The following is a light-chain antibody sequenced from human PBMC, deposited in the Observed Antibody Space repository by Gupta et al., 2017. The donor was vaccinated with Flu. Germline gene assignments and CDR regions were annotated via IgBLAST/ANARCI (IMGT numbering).Light chain of an antibody. Sequence: DIQMTQSPSTLSAFVGDRVTITCRASKSISNWLAWYQQKPGKVPKLLIYQASSLESGVPTRFSGSGSGTEFTLTISSLQHDDVATYYCQRYDSLWTFGQGTRVEIK. CDR3: QRYDSLWT. J-gene: IGKJ1*01. CDR1: KSISNW. CDR2: QAS. V-gene: IGKV1-5*03.